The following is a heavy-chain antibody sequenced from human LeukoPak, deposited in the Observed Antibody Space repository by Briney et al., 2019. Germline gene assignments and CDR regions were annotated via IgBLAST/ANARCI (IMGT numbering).Heavy chain of an antibody. CDR1: GGTFSSYA. CDR2: IIPIFGTA. J-gene: IGHJ6*03. D-gene: IGHD3-10*01. CDR3: ARAGRWFGDPRWRFNYYYYYMDV. V-gene: IGHV1-69*13. Sequence: SVKVSCKASGGTFSSYAISWVRQAPGQGLEWMGGIIPIFGTANYAQKFQGRVTITADESTSTAYMELSSLRSEDTAVYYCARAGRWFGDPRWRFNYYYYYMDVWGKGTTVTISS.